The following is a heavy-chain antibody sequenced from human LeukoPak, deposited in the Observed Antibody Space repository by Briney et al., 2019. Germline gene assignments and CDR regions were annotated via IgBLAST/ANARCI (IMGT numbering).Heavy chain of an antibody. J-gene: IGHJ3*02. V-gene: IGHV3-23*01. CDR3: AKDQFSSWYGGEAFDI. D-gene: IGHD6-13*01. CDR1: GFTSSSYA. Sequence: GGSLRLSCAASGFTSSSYAMSWVRQAPGKGLEWVSAISGGGGSTYYADSVKGRFTISRDNSKNTLYLQMNSLRAEDTAVYYCAKDQFSSWYGGEAFDIWGQGTMVTVSS. CDR2: ISGGGGST.